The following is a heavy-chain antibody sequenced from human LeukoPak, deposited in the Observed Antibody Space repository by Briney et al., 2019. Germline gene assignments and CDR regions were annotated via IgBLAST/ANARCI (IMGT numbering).Heavy chain of an antibody. CDR2: ISNDGSNQ. Sequence: GGSLRLSCAASGFTFSTYGVHWVRQAPGKGLEWAAVISNDGSNQYYADSVKGRFTISRDNSKNTLYLQMNSLRAEDTAVYYCAKDEGVYGDYVPDYWGQGTLVTVSS. V-gene: IGHV3-30*18. J-gene: IGHJ4*02. CDR3: AKDEGVYGDYVPDY. CDR1: GFTFSTYG. D-gene: IGHD4-17*01.